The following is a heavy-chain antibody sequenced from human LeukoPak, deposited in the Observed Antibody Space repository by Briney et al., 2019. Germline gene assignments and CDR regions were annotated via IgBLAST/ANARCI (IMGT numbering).Heavy chain of an antibody. V-gene: IGHV3-30*18. CDR3: AKDLYYDSSGYYLSPFDY. J-gene: IGHJ4*02. CDR2: ISYDGSNK. CDR1: GFTFSRHG. D-gene: IGHD3-22*01. Sequence: PGGSLRLSCAASGFTFSRHGMHWVRQAPGKGLEWVAVISYDGSNKYYADSVKGRFTISRDNSKNTLYLQMNSLRAEDTAVYYCAKDLYYDSSGYYLSPFDYWGQGTLVTVSS.